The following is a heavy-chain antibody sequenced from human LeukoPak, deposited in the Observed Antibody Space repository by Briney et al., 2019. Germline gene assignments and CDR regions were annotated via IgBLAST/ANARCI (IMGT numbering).Heavy chain of an antibody. V-gene: IGHV3-7*01. CDR2: INQDGSEK. CDR3: ARAYYSEGWSPGCFLDY. CDR1: GFTFTTYW. Sequence: GGSLRLSCAASGFTFTTYWMSWVRQAPGKGLEWVANINQDGSEKYYVDSVKGRFTISRDNAKNSLSLQMNSLRAEDTAVYYCARAYYSEGWSPGCFLDYWGQGILVTVSS. D-gene: IGHD3-10*01. J-gene: IGHJ4*02.